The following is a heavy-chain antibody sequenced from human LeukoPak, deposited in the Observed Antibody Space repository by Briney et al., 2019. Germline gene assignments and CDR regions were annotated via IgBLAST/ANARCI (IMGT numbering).Heavy chain of an antibody. V-gene: IGHV3-49*04. CDR1: GFTFSSYW. CDR3: TRRRATVTTWHFDY. J-gene: IGHJ4*02. D-gene: IGHD4-17*01. CDR2: IRSKALGGTT. Sequence: SGGSLRLSCAASGFTFSSYWMSWVRQAPGKGLDWVGFIRSKALGGTTEYAASVKGRFTVSRDDSKSVAYLQMNSLKTEDTAVYYCTRRRATVTTWHFDYWGQGTLVTVSS.